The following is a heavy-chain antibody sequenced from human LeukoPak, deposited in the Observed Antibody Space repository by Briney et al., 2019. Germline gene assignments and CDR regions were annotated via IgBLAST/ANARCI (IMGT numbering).Heavy chain of an antibody. V-gene: IGHV4-34*01. CDR3: ARTIAVAGLDAFDI. Sequence: SETLSLTCAAYGGSFSGYYWSWIRQPPGKGLEWIGEINHSGSTNYNPSLKSRVTISVDTSKNQFSLKLSSVTAADTAVYYCARTIAVAGLDAFDIWGQGTMVTVSS. CDR2: INHSGST. J-gene: IGHJ3*02. CDR1: GGSFSGYY. D-gene: IGHD6-19*01.